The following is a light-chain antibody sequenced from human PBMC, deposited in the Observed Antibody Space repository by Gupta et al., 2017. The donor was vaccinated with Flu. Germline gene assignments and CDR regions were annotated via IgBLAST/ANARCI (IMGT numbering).Light chain of an antibody. CDR3: NARDSTDNHQAV. V-gene: IGLV3-19*01. J-gene: IGLJ2*01. CDR2: AKN. CDR1: SLRKSD. Sequence: TVRINCHGDSLRKSDASWCQQKPVQAPILVIYAKNIRHSGIPDRVSGSSSGNTAALTITGAQAEEEADYYCNARDSTDNHQAVFGGGTKLTVL.